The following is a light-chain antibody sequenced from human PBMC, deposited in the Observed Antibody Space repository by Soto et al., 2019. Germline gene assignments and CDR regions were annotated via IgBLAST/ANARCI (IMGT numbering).Light chain of an antibody. CDR3: LQYETYGT. V-gene: IGKV1-17*01. CDR2: AAS. Sequence: IQMTQSPSSVSASVGDRVTITCRASQNINRNLNWYQQKPRKAPKLLIYAASNLPSGVPSRFSGSGSGTEFTLTISSLQPDDFATYYCLQYETYGTFGQGTKVDIK. CDR1: QNINRN. J-gene: IGKJ1*01.